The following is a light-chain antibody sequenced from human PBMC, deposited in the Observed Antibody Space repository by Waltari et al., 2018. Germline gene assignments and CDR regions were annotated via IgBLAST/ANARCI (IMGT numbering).Light chain of an antibody. CDR1: QSISSW. J-gene: IGKJ1*01. V-gene: IGKV1-5*03. CDR3: QQYNSYPWT. Sequence: DIQMTQSPSTLSASVGDRVTITCRASQSISSWLAWYQQKPGKATKLLIYKSSSVESGVPSMFSGSGSGTEFTLTISSLQPDDFATYYCQQYNSYPWTFSQGTKVEIK. CDR2: KSS.